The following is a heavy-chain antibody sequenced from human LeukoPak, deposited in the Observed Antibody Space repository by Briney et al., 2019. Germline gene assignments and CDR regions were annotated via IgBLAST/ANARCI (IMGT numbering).Heavy chain of an antibody. Sequence: QAGGSLRLSCAASGFTFSNYAMSWVRQAPGKGLEWVSSINGRGGSTYYADSVKGRFTISRDNSKNTLYLQMNSLRAEDTAVYYCAKNRNSVGGIFDYWGQGTLVTVSS. V-gene: IGHV3-23*01. CDR1: GFTFSNYA. D-gene: IGHD3-16*01. J-gene: IGHJ4*02. CDR2: INGRGGST. CDR3: AKNRNSVGGIFDY.